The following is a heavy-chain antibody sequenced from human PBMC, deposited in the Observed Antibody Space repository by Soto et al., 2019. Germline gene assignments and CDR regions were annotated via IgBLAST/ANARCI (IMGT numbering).Heavy chain of an antibody. V-gene: IGHV3-7*03. D-gene: IGHD2-21*01. J-gene: IGHJ2*01. Sequence: GSLRVSCVASGFTFSNYWMGWVRQAPGKGLEWVANIRQDGGDKRDLDSVKGRFTISRDNVQNSLYLQMNSLRAEDTAVYYCARIDCGGNCYSRSRYFDIWGRGTLVTVSS. CDR3: ARIDCGGNCYSRSRYFDI. CDR1: GFTFSNYW. CDR2: IRQDGGDK.